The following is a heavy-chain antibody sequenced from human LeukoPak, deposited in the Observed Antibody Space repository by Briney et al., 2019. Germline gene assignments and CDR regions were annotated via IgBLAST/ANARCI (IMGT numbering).Heavy chain of an antibody. CDR2: TYYRSKWYN. CDR1: GDSVSSNSAA. D-gene: IGHD2-2*01. Sequence: SQTLSLTCAISGDSVSSNSAAWNRIRQSPSRGLEWLGRTYYRSKWYNDYAVSVKSRITINPDTSKNQFSLQLNSVTPEDTAVYYCARDPSAHYCSSTSCSLYYYYYGMDVWGQGTTVTVSS. V-gene: IGHV6-1*01. CDR3: ARDPSAHYCSSTSCSLYYYYYGMDV. J-gene: IGHJ6*02.